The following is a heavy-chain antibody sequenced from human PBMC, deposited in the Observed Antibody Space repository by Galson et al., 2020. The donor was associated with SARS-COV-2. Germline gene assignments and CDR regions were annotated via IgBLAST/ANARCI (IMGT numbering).Heavy chain of an antibody. Sequence: ASVKVSCKASGYTFTSYGISWVRQAPGQGLEWMGWISAYNGNTNYAQKLQGRVTMTTDTSTSTAYMELRSLRSDDTAVYYCARVPSGGDCSSTSCPLGYWGQGTLVTVSS. J-gene: IGHJ4*02. D-gene: IGHD2-2*01. CDR3: ARVPSGGDCSSTSCPLGY. V-gene: IGHV1-18*01. CDR1: GYTFTSYG. CDR2: ISAYNGNT.